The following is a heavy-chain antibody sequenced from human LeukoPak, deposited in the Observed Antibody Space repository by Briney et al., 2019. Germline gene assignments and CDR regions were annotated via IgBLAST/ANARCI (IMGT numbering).Heavy chain of an antibody. Sequence: SQTLSLTCAISGDSLSSNSAAWHWLRQSPSRGLEWLGRTYYRSKWYNDYAVSVKSRITINPDTSKNQFSLQLNSVTPEDTAVYYCARDSRSYYYYMDVWGKGTTVTVSS. V-gene: IGHV6-1*01. CDR2: TYYRSKWYN. CDR1: GDSLSSNSAA. J-gene: IGHJ6*03. CDR3: ARDSRSYYYYMDV. D-gene: IGHD2-2*01.